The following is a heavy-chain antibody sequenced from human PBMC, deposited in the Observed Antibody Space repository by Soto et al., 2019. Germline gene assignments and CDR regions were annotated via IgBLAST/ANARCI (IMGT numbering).Heavy chain of an antibody. CDR1: GYSFTTYA. J-gene: IGHJ4*02. V-gene: IGHV1-18*01. D-gene: IGHD2-15*01. Sequence: QVQLVQSGAEVKKPGASVRVSCKASGYSFTTYAISWVRQAPGQGLEWMGWISTYNGNTNYAQKLQERVTMTTETSTSTAYMELRSLRSDDAAVYYCARGEYCSGGSCYARSFDYWGQGTLVTVSS. CDR3: ARGEYCSGGSCYARSFDY. CDR2: ISTYNGNT.